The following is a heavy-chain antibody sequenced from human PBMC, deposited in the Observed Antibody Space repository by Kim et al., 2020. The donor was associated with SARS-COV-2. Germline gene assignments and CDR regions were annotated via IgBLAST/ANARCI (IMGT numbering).Heavy chain of an antibody. CDR1: GFTFSSYW. Sequence: GGSLRLSCAASGFTFSSYWMSWVRQAPGKGLEWVANIKQDGSEKYYVDSVKGRFTISRDNAKNSLYLQMNSLRAEDTAVYYCASGVSSTPNYYYYGMDVWGQGTTVTVSS. J-gene: IGHJ6*02. V-gene: IGHV3-7*03. D-gene: IGHD6-13*01. CDR3: ASGVSSTPNYYYYGMDV. CDR2: IKQDGSEK.